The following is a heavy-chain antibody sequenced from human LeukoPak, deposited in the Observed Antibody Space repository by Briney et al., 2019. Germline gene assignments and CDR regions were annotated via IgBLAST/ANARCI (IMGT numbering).Heavy chain of an antibody. CDR2: INHSGST. V-gene: IGHV4-34*01. CDR3: ASLRRTIIYYDSGGYLGY. J-gene: IGHJ4*02. CDR1: GVSFSGYY. Sequence: PSETLSLTCGVYGVSFSGYYWSWIRQPPGKGLEWIGEINHSGSTNYNPSLKSRATISVDTSKSQFSLKLSTVPAPDTAVYYCASLRRTIIYYDSGGYLGYWGQGTLVTVPS. D-gene: IGHD3-22*01.